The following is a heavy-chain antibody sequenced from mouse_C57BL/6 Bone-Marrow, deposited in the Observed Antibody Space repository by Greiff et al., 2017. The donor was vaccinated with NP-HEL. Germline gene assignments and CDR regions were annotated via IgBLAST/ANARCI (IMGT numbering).Heavy chain of an antibody. D-gene: IGHD1-1*01. CDR2: IDPSDSYT. Sequence: QVQLKQSGAELVKPGASVKLSCKASGYTFTSYWMQWVKQRPGQGLEWIGEIDPSDSYTNYNQKFKGKATLTVDTSSSTAYMQLSSLTSEDSAVYYCARSITTVVGDWFAYWGQGTLVTVSA. J-gene: IGHJ3*01. CDR3: ARSITTVVGDWFAY. V-gene: IGHV1-50*01. CDR1: GYTFTSYW.